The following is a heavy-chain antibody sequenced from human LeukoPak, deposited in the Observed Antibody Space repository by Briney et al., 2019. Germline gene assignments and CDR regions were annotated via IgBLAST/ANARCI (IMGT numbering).Heavy chain of an antibody. CDR1: GFTFSSYA. J-gene: IGHJ4*02. CDR2: IGDSGRNT. CDR3: AKLGDGYNRYYFDF. D-gene: IGHD5-24*01. Sequence: PGGSLRLSCAASGFTFSSYAMSWVRQAPGKGLEWVSTIGDSGRNTYYPDSVKGRFTISRDNSKNTLYLQMISLRAEDTAVYYCAKLGDGYNRYYFDFWGQGTLVTVSS. V-gene: IGHV3-23*01.